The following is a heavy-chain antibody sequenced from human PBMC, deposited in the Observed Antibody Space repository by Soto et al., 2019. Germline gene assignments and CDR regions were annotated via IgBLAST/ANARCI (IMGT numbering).Heavy chain of an antibody. CDR1: GFTFSSYG. Sequence: QVQLVESGGGVVQPGRSLRLSCAASGFTFSSYGMHWVRQAPGKGLEWVAVISYDGSNKYYADSVKGRFTISRDNSKNKLYLQMNSLIAEDTAVYYCAKEAYCSSTSCMYYYYYMDVWGKGTTVTVSS. J-gene: IGHJ6*03. V-gene: IGHV3-30*18. D-gene: IGHD2-2*01. CDR3: AKEAYCSSTSCMYYYYYMDV. CDR2: ISYDGSNK.